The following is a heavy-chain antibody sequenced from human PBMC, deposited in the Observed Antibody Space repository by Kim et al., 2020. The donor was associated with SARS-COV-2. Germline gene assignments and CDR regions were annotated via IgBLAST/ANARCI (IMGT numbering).Heavy chain of an antibody. CDR1: GFTFSSYA. CDR3: ATHLVPLF. D-gene: IGHD6-13*01. J-gene: IGHJ4*02. CDR2: ISGSGGST. V-gene: IGHV3-23*01. Sequence: LSLTCAASGFTFSSYAMSWVRQAPGKGLEWVSAISGSGGSTYYADSVKGRFTISRDNSKNTLYLQMNSLRAEDTAVYYCATHLVPLFWGQGTLVTVSS.